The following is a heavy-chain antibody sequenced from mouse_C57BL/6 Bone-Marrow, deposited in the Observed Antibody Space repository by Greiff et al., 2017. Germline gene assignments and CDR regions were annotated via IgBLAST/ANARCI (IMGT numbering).Heavy chain of an antibody. CDR1: GYTFTDYE. V-gene: IGHV1-15*01. CDR3: TRAGTDFDY. D-gene: IGHD4-1*01. CDR2: IDPETGGT. Sequence: QVQLQQSGAELVRPGASVTLSCKASGYTFTDYEMHWVKQPPVHGLEWIGAIDPETGGTAYNQKFKGKAILTADKSSSTAYMELRSLTSEDSAVYYCTRAGTDFDYWGQGTTLTVSS. J-gene: IGHJ2*01.